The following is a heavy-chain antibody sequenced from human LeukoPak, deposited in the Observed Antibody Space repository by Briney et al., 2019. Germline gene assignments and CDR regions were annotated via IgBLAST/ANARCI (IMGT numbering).Heavy chain of an antibody. Sequence: ASVKVSCKASGYTFTGYYMHWVRQAPGQGLEWVGWINPNSGGTNYAQKFQGRVTMTRDTSISTAYMELSRLRSDDTAVYFCAREAPLRGYFDYWGQGTLVTVSS. CDR1: GYTFTGYY. CDR3: AREAPLRGYFDY. CDR2: INPNSGGT. D-gene: IGHD5-12*01. V-gene: IGHV1-2*02. J-gene: IGHJ4*02.